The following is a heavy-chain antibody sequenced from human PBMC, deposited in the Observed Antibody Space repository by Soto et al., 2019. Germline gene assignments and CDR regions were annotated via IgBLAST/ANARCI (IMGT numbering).Heavy chain of an antibody. CDR2: INNDGSST. J-gene: IGHJ3*02. D-gene: IGHD3-10*01. Sequence: EVQLVESGGGLVQPGGSLRLSCAASGFTFSSYWMHWVRQAPGKGLVWVSRINNDGSSTSYADSVKGRFTISRDNAKNTLYLQMNSLRAEDTAVYYCASPLMVRGVIIGAFDIWGQGTMVTVSS. CDR1: GFTFSSYW. CDR3: ASPLMVRGVIIGAFDI. V-gene: IGHV3-74*01.